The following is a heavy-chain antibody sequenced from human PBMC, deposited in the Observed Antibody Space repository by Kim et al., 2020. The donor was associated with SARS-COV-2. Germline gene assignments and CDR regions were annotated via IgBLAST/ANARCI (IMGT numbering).Heavy chain of an antibody. CDR2: INTNTGNP. CDR3: ARVRGTIFGVVIIGGWFDP. CDR1: GYTFTSYA. V-gene: IGHV7-4-1*02. D-gene: IGHD3-3*01. Sequence: ASVKVSCKASGYTFTSYAMNWVRQAPGQGLEWMGWINTNTGNPTYAQGFTGRFVFSLDTSVSTAYLQISSLKAEDTAVYYCARVRGTIFGVVIIGGWFDPWGQGPLVTVSS. J-gene: IGHJ5*02.